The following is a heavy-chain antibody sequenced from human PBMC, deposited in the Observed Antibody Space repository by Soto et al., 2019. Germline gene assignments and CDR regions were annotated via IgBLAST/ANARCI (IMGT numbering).Heavy chain of an antibody. J-gene: IGHJ6*02. Sequence: PGGSLRLSCVVSGFTFSDHGIQWVRQAPGKGLEWVALISYNGKKEYYADSVKGRFTISRDNSKNTLYLQMNSLRVEDTAVYYCAREDCSSVGCQRGLFYYYGMDVWGQGTTVTVSS. V-gene: IGHV3-30*03. CDR3: AREDCSSVGCQRGLFYYYGMDV. CDR1: GFTFSDHG. CDR2: ISYNGKKE. D-gene: IGHD2-2*01.